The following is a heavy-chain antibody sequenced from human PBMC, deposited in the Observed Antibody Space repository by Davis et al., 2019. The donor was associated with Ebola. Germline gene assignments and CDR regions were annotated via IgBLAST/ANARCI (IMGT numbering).Heavy chain of an antibody. CDR2: ISYDGSNK. V-gene: IGHV3-30*14. Sequence: GESLKISCAASGFTFSSYAMHWVRQAPGKGLEWVEVISYDGSNKYYADSVKGRFTISRDNSKNTLYLQMNSLRAEDTAVYYCARVGGDYAFDYWGQGTLVTVSS. D-gene: IGHD2-21*02. CDR3: ARVGGDYAFDY. J-gene: IGHJ4*02. CDR1: GFTFSSYA.